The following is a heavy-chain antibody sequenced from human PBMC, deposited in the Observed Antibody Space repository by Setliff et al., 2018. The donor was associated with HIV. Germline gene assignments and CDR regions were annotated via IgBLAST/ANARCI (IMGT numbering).Heavy chain of an antibody. Sequence: KTSETLSLTCGVSGDSITGSFYWAWIRQPPGKGLEWIANIYPSGSIWPSGPSNYNPSLKGRVTISLDMSQNQFSLKVNSVTAAGTAVYYCASRIYYYDSNNFLREEGFDPWGQGTLVTAPQ. CDR3: ASRIYYYDSNNFLREEGFDP. V-gene: IGHV4-38-2*01. J-gene: IGHJ5*02. CDR1: GDSITGSFY. CDR2: IWPSGPS. D-gene: IGHD3-22*01.